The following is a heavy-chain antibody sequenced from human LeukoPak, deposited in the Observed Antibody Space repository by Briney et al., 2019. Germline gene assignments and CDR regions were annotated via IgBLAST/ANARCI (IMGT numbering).Heavy chain of an antibody. CDR1: GYSFTSYW. V-gene: IGHV5-51*01. J-gene: IGHJ4*02. Sequence: GESLQISCQGSGYSFTSYWIGWVRQMPGKGLEWMGIIYPGDSDTRYSPSFQGQVTISADKSISTAYLQWSSLKASDTAMYYCAKGWYSSSSGTLIDYWGQGTLVTVSS. CDR2: IYPGDSDT. D-gene: IGHD6-6*01. CDR3: AKGWYSSSSGTLIDY.